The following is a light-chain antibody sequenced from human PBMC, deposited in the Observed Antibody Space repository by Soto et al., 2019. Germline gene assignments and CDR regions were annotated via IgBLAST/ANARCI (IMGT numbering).Light chain of an antibody. Sequence: DIQMTQSPSTLSASVGDRVTITCRASQSISSWLAWYQQKPGKAPKLLIYKASSLGSGVPSRFSGSGSGTEFTLTISSLQPDDFATYYCQQYDSPLPFGGGPKVDIK. CDR3: QQYDSPLP. CDR1: QSISSW. V-gene: IGKV1-5*03. J-gene: IGKJ4*01. CDR2: KAS.